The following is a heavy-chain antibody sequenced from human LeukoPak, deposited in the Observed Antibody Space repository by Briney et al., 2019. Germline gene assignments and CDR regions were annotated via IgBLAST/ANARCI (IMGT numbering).Heavy chain of an antibody. V-gene: IGHV3-53*01. CDR2: IYSGSST. J-gene: IGHJ4*02. CDR1: GFTVSSNY. CDR3: ARAYYDILTGYYHFDY. Sequence: PGGSLRLSCAASGFTVSSNYMSWVRQAPGKGLEWVSVIYSGSSTYYADSVKGRFTISRDNSKNTLYLQMNSLRAEDTAVYYCARAYYDILTGYYHFDYWGQGTLVTVSS. D-gene: IGHD3-9*01.